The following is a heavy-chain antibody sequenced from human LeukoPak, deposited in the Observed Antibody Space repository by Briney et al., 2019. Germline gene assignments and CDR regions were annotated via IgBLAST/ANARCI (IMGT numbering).Heavy chain of an antibody. CDR2: ISYDGSNK. J-gene: IGHJ4*02. V-gene: IGHV3-30-3*02. CDR3: AKLRRPLDY. CDR1: GFTFSSYA. Sequence: GGSLRLSCAASGFTFSSYAMHWVRQAPGKGLEWVAVISYDGSNKYYADSVKGRFTISRDNSKNTLYLQMNSLRAEDTAVYYCAKLRRPLDYWGQGTLVTVSS.